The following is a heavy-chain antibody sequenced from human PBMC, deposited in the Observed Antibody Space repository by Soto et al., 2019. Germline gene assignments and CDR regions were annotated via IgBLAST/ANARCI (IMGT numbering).Heavy chain of an antibody. CDR1: GFPFNNYP. CDR3: AKCDFGDPYWYFDF. CDR2: IRNSGGST. J-gene: IGHJ2*01. Sequence: EVQLLESGGGLVQPGGSLRLSCAASGFPFNNYPLSWVRQAPGKGLEWVATIRNSGGSTAYADAVKGRFSSSRDQAKNTLPLQMNSLRVEDTAVYYCAKCDFGDPYWYFDFWGRGTLVTVSS. D-gene: IGHD4-17*01. V-gene: IGHV3-23*01.